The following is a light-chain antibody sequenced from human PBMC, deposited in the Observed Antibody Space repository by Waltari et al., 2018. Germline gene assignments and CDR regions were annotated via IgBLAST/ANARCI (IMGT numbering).Light chain of an antibody. V-gene: IGLV1-44*01. Sequence: QSVLAQPPSTSGTPGQRVTVPCSGSSSSIGSNTVHWYQQLPGTAPKLLIYNSNQRPSGVPDRFSGSKSGTSASLAISGLQSEDEGDYYCATWDDSLNGGVFGTGTKVTVL. J-gene: IGLJ1*01. CDR3: ATWDDSLNGGV. CDR2: NSN. CDR1: SSSIGSNT.